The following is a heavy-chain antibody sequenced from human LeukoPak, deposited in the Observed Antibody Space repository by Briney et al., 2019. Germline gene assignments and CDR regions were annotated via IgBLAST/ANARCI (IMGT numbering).Heavy chain of an antibody. V-gene: IGHV5-51*01. J-gene: IGHJ4*02. CDR3: ARGLEVGSGSLAFFDY. Sequence: GESLKISCKGSGYSFTSYWIGWVRQMPGKGLEWMGIIYPGDSDTRYSPSFQGQVTISADKSIRTAYLQWSSLKASATAMYYCARGLEVGSGSLAFFDYWGQGTLVTVSS. CDR2: IYPGDSDT. D-gene: IGHD3-10*01. CDR1: GYSFTSYW.